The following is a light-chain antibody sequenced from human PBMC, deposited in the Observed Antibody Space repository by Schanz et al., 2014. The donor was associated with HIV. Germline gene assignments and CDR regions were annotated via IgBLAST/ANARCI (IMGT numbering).Light chain of an antibody. CDR1: SSDVGGYNY. CDR3: SSYTSSSTGV. V-gene: IGLV2-14*03. CDR2: DVS. Sequence: QSALTQPASVSGSPGQSITISCTGTSSDVGGYNYVSWYQQHPGKAPKLMIYDVSNRPSGVSSRFSGSKSGNTAYLTVSGLQAEDEADYYCSSYTSSSTGVFGTGTKLTVL. J-gene: IGLJ1*01.